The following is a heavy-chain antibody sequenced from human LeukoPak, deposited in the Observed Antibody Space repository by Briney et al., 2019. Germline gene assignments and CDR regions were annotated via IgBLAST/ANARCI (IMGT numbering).Heavy chain of an antibody. Sequence: VASVKVSCKASGYTFTSYGISWVRQAPGQGLEWMGWMNPNSGNTGYAQKFQGRVTITRNTSISTAYMELSSLRSEDTAVYYCARGRKGVGLSAKFDPWGQGTLVTVSS. CDR1: GYTFTSYG. J-gene: IGHJ5*02. V-gene: IGHV1-8*03. CDR3: ARGRKGVGLSAKFDP. D-gene: IGHD1-26*01. CDR2: MNPNSGNT.